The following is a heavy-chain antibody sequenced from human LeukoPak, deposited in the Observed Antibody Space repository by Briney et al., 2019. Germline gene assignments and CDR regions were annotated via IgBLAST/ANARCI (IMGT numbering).Heavy chain of an antibody. V-gene: IGHV3-23*01. CDR1: GFTFSNYA. Sequence: GGSLRLSCAASGFTFSNYAMSWVRQAPGKGLEWVSVISGNGGSTYYAASVKGRFTISRDNSKNTLYLQMNSLGAEDTAVYYCAKDAEDDGYNYSNDYWGQGTLVTVSS. D-gene: IGHD5-24*01. CDR2: ISGNGGST. J-gene: IGHJ4*02. CDR3: AKDAEDDGYNYSNDY.